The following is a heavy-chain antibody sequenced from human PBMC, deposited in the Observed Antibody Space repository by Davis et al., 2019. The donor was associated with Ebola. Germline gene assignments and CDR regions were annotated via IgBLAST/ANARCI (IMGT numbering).Heavy chain of an antibody. V-gene: IGHV3-15*01. Sequence: PGGSLRLSCAASGFTFSNAWMSWVRQAPGKGLEWVGRIKSKTDGGTTDYAAPVKGRFTISRDDSKNTLYLQMNNLKTEDTAVYYCTTDPSYYYGMDVWGQGTTVTVSS. CDR2: IKSKTDGGTT. J-gene: IGHJ6*02. CDR3: TTDPSYYYGMDV. CDR1: GFTFSNAW.